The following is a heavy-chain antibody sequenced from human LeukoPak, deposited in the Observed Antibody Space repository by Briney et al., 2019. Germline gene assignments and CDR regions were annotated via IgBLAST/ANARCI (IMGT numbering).Heavy chain of an antibody. CDR3: ARANMVRGDPYFDY. D-gene: IGHD3-10*01. J-gene: IGHJ4*02. Sequence: SETLSLTCTVSGGSISSSSYYWGWIRQPPGKGLEWIGSIYYSGSTYYNPSLKSRVTISVDTSKNQFSLKLSSVTVADTAVYYCARANMVRGDPYFDYWGQGTLVTVSS. CDR1: GGSISSSSYY. V-gene: IGHV4-39*01. CDR2: IYYSGST.